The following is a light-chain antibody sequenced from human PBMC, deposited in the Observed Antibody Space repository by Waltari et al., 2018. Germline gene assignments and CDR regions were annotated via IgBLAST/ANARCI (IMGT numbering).Light chain of an antibody. V-gene: IGLV2-14*03. CDR1: SSHVGTYNY. CDR3: SSYITTNTLEL. Sequence: QSALTQPASVSGSPGQSLTISCPGTSSHVGTYNYVSWYQQHPGKAPKLLIYDVSYRPSGVSYRFSGSKSGNTASLTISGLQAEDEADYYCSSYITTNTLELFGGGTSLTVL. J-gene: IGLJ3*02. CDR2: DVS.